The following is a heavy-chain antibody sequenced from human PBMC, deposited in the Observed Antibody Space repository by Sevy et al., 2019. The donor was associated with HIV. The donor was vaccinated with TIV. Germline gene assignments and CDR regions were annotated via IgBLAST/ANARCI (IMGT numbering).Heavy chain of an antibody. CDR2: IHTSGST. Sequence: SETLSLTCTVSGGSISSGNYYWSWIRQPAGKEMQWIGRIHTSGSTNYTPSLKSRVPISFSSSKNQFSLKLDSVTAADTATYYCTRSDYGDFLFDHWGQGTQVTVSS. J-gene: IGHJ4*02. V-gene: IGHV4-61*02. D-gene: IGHD4-17*01. CDR1: GGSISSGNYY. CDR3: TRSDYGDFLFDH.